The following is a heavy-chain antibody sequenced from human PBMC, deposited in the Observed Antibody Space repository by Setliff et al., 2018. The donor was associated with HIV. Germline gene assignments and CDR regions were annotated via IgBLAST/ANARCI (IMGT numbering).Heavy chain of an antibody. CDR3: VRGVQSPPHYSYYYMDV. CDR2: IIPIRGVA. J-gene: IGHJ6*03. V-gene: IGHV1-69*02. Sequence: SVKVSCKASRSTFNSHTINWVRQAPGQGLDWMGRIIPIRGVANYAQRFQGKVTITADKSTSTAYVELTSLRFDDTAMYYCVRGVQSPPHYSYYYMDVWGEGTMVTVSS. CDR1: RSTFNSHT. D-gene: IGHD3-3*01.